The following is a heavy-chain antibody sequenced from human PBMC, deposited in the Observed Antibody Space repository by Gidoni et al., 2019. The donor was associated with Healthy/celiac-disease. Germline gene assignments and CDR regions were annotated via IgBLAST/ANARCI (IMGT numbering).Heavy chain of an antibody. CDR1: AGSISRGDYY. CDR3: ARVWRMGTFDY. CDR2: IYYSGST. Sequence: LPESGPALVKPSHTLSLTCTFTAGSISRGDYYWRWSRQPPGKGREWIGYIYYSGSTYSNPALKSRVTIAVDTSKSQFALKLSSVTAADTAVDYCARVWRMGTFDYWGQGTLVTVSS. D-gene: IGHD7-27*01. V-gene: IGHV4-30-4*01. J-gene: IGHJ4*02.